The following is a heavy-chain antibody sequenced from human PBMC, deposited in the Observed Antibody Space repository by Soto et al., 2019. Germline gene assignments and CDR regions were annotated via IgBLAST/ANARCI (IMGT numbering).Heavy chain of an antibody. CDR1: GFTFSSYA. Sequence: EVQLLESGGGLVQPGGSLRLSCAASGFTFSSYAMSWVRQAPGKGLEWVSAISGSGGSTYYADSVKGRFTISRDNSKNTLYLQMNSLRAEDTAVYYCAKTFLYHDYGDYGHDPWGQGTLVTVSS. J-gene: IGHJ5*02. CDR2: ISGSGGST. V-gene: IGHV3-23*01. CDR3: AKTFLYHDYGDYGHDP. D-gene: IGHD4-17*01.